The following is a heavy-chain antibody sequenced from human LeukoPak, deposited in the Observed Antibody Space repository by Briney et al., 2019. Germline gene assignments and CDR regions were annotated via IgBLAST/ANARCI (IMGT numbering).Heavy chain of an antibody. V-gene: IGHV4-59*01. J-gene: IGHJ4*02. Sequence: PSETLSLTCSVSGGFISRYYWSWIRQPPGKGLEWIGYIDYSGTTDYNPSLKSRATISVDTSKNQFSLRLNSVTAADTAGYYCARGLTTHAGTFDYWGQGTLVTVSS. CDR2: IDYSGTT. CDR1: GGFISRYY. D-gene: IGHD6-13*01. CDR3: ARGLTTHAGTFDY.